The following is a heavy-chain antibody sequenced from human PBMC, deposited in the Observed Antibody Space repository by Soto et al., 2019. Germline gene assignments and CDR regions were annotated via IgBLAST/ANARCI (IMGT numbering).Heavy chain of an antibody. J-gene: IGHJ4*02. CDR2: VFTSGTT. CDR3: ARDNSGFWGGYSDY. V-gene: IGHV4-4*07. Sequence: PSETLSLTCTVSDGSISTYYWSWIRQPAGKELEWIGHVFTSGTTNYTPSLKSRVSMSLDTAKNQFSLKLRSVTAADTAVYYCARDNSGFWGGYSDYWGQGTLVTVSS. CDR1: DGSISTYY. D-gene: IGHD3-3*01.